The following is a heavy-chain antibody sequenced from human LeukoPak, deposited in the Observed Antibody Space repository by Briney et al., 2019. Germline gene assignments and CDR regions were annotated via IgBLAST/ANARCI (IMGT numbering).Heavy chain of an antibody. CDR1: GFNFDNFW. J-gene: IGHJ4*02. CDR3: ARTYYDILTGYNPYFDY. Sequence: GGSLRLSCAASGFNFDNFWMNWVRQAPGKGLEWVANINQDGSEKYYVDSVKGRFTISRDNAKNSLYLQMNSLRAEDTAVYYCARTYYDILTGYNPYFDYWGQGILVTVSS. D-gene: IGHD3-9*01. CDR2: INQDGSEK. V-gene: IGHV3-7*01.